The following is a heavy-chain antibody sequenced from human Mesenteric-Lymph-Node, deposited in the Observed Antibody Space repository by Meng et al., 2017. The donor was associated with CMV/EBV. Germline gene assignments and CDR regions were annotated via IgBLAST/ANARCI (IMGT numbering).Heavy chain of an antibody. CDR2: IKEDGSEK. J-gene: IGHJ6*02. D-gene: IGHD2-2*01. CDR3: AREARYSGDSGTSSAMDV. Sequence: GGSLRLSCAASGFTFSSYSMTWVRQAPGKGLEWVAYIKEDGSEKNYVDSVKGRFTISRNNAKTSLYLQMNSLRGEDTAVYYCAREARYSGDSGTSSAMDVWGQGTTVTVSS. CDR1: GFTFSSYS. V-gene: IGHV3-7*01.